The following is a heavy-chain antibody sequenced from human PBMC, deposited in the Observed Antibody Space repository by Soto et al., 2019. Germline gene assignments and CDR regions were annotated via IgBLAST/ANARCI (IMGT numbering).Heavy chain of an antibody. V-gene: IGHV3-48*04. D-gene: IGHD6-19*01. J-gene: IGHJ4*02. CDR2: ISSSGDTI. CDR1: GFSFSTYS. Sequence: GGSLRLSCEASGFSFSTYSMHWVRQAPGKGLEWVSYISSSGDTIYYADSVKGRFTISRDNTKNSLYLQMNSLRAEDTAVYYCAKDGGQWVQGYFDYWGQGALVTVSS. CDR3: AKDGGQWVQGYFDY.